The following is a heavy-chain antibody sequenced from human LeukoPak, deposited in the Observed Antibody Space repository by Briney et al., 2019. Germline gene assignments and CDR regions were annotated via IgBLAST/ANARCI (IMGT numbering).Heavy chain of an antibody. Sequence: SATLSLTCLVPGAPINNYFWSWLRPSPGKGLQWIGYMYDSGSTNYSPSLESRATISMDESKNQISLKLTSVTAADTAVYYCARGSPRPNNWLDPWGQGTLVTVSS. V-gene: IGHV4-59*08. CDR1: GAPINNYF. CDR2: MYDSGST. J-gene: IGHJ5*02. CDR3: ARGSPRPNNWLDP. D-gene: IGHD1-26*01.